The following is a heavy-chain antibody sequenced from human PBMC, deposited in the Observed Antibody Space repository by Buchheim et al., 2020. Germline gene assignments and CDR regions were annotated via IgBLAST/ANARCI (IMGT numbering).Heavy chain of an antibody. D-gene: IGHD1-26*01. V-gene: IGHV3-23*01. CDR3: VKRGANGGPLDY. Sequence: EVQLLESGGGLVQPGGSLRLSCAASGFTFSSYDMSWVRQAPGKGPEWVSCIDKSGGDTNYPDSVRGRFTVSRDNSKNTLYLQMNSLRAEDTGVYYCVKRGANGGPLDYWGQGTL. CDR1: GFTFSSYD. J-gene: IGHJ4*02. CDR2: IDKSGGDT.